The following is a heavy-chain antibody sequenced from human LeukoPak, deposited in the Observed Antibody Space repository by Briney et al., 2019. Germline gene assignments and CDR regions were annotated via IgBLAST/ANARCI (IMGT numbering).Heavy chain of an antibody. Sequence: GGSLRLSCVASGFTFEDYAMHWVRQAPGKGLEWVSGISWNSGSIGYADSVKGRFTISRDNAKNSLYLQMNSLRAEDTALYYCASTIFGGFDPWGQGTLVTVSS. CDR1: GFTFEDYA. CDR2: ISWNSGSI. CDR3: ASTIFGGFDP. J-gene: IGHJ5*02. V-gene: IGHV3-9*01. D-gene: IGHD3-3*01.